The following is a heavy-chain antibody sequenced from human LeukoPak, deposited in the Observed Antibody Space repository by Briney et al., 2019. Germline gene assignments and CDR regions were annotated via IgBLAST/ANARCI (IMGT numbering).Heavy chain of an antibody. J-gene: IGHJ4*02. CDR2: IIPIFGTA. D-gene: IGHD4-17*01. CDR1: GGTFSSYA. V-gene: IGHV1-69*05. Sequence: SVKVSCKASGGTFSSYAISWVRQAPGQGLEWMGGIIPIFGTANYAQKFQGRVTMTRNTSISTAYMELSSLRSEDTAVYYCYSTGDYGDYAHDYWGQGTLVTVSS. CDR3: YSTGDYGDYAHDY.